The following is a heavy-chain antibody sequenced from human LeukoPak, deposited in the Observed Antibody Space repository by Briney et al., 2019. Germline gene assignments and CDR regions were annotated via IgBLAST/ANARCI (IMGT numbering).Heavy chain of an antibody. CDR2: IRYDGRNK. Sequence: GGPLPLLCGPWGLHLQNYDMHGLRQAPAKGLEGVAFIRYDGRNKYDADAVKGRFTTSRDNSKDAVYLQMNSLRAKGTAVYYCAKRPLWDDSSGYYYRWYFDLCGRGTLVTVSS. D-gene: IGHD3-22*01. V-gene: IGHV3-30*02. J-gene: IGHJ2*01. CDR1: GLHLQNYD. CDR3: AKRPLWDDSSGYYYRWYFDL.